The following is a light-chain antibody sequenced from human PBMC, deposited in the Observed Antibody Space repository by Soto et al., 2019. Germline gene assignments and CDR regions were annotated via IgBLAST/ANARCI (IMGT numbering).Light chain of an antibody. J-gene: IGKJ2*01. CDR3: QQYSSYSAYT. CDR1: QSISSW. CDR2: KAS. Sequence: DIQMTQSPSTLSASVGDRVTMTCRAGQSISSWLAWHQQKAGKAPKLLIYKASSLESGVPSRFSGSGSGTEFTLTISSLQPDDFATYYCQQYSSYSAYTFGQGTKVDIK. V-gene: IGKV1-5*03.